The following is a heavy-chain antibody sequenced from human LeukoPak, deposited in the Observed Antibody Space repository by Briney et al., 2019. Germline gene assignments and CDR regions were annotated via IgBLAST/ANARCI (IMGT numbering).Heavy chain of an antibody. J-gene: IGHJ4*02. CDR3: ARGGTRGYSGHVDY. V-gene: IGHV3-48*01. Sequence: GGSLRLSCAASGFTFGDYSMNWVRQAPGKGLEWVSYISSSSSTIHYADSVRGRFTISRDNAKKSLYLRMNSLRPEDTGVYYCARGGTRGYSGHVDYWGQGTLVTVSS. CDR1: GFTFGDYS. CDR2: ISSSSSTI. D-gene: IGHD5-12*01.